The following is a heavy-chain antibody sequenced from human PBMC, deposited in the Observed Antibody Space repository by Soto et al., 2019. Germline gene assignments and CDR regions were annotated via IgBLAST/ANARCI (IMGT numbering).Heavy chain of an antibody. CDR1: GGTFSSYT. Sequence: ASVKVSCKASGGTFSSYTISWVRQAPGQGLEWMGRIIPILGIANYAQKFQGRVTITADKSTSTAYMELSSLRSEDTAVYYCALYFWSGYYTDTNNWFDPWGQGTLVTVSS. V-gene: IGHV1-69*02. D-gene: IGHD3-3*01. J-gene: IGHJ5*02. CDR3: ALYFWSGYYTDTNNWFDP. CDR2: IIPILGIA.